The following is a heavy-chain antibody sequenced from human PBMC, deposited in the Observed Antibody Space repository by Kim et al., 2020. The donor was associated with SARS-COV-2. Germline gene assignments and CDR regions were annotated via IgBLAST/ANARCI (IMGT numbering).Heavy chain of an antibody. V-gene: IGHV3-23*01. Sequence: GGSLRLSCAGSGFTFSNHAMSWVRQAPGKGLEWVSSVSGGGGSTYYTDSVRGRFTISRDNSKNTLFLQMNSLRAEDTAVYYCARAWDIVLIPATSLDYWGQGTLVTFSS. CDR3: ARAWDIVLIPATSLDY. D-gene: IGHD2-2*01. CDR1: GFTFSNHA. CDR2: VSGGGGST. J-gene: IGHJ4*02.